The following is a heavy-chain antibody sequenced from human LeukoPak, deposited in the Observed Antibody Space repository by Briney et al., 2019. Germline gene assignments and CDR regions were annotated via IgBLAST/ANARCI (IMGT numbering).Heavy chain of an antibody. Sequence: KPSQTQSLTCAVSGGSISSGGYSWSWIRQPPGKGLECIGYIYHSGSTYYNPSLKSRVTISVDTSKNQFSLKLSSVTAADTAVYYCARHRGSSSLFDYWGQGTLVTVSS. J-gene: IGHJ4*02. CDR2: IYHSGST. V-gene: IGHV4-30-2*01. CDR3: ARHRGSSSLFDY. D-gene: IGHD6-6*01. CDR1: GGSISSGGYS.